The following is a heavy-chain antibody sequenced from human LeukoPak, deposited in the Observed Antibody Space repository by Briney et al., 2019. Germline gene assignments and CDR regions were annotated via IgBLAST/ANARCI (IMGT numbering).Heavy chain of an antibody. Sequence: PGGSLRLSCAASGLIFTSYGMHWVREAPGRGLEWVAFIRFDGTSAYYADSVKGRFTVSRDNSKNTLYLQMNSLRVEDTAVYYCAKVSVVMVNDAFDIWGQGTMVIVSS. CDR1: GLIFTSYG. CDR2: IRFDGTSA. D-gene: IGHD3-22*01. CDR3: AKVSVVMVNDAFDI. V-gene: IGHV3-30*02. J-gene: IGHJ3*02.